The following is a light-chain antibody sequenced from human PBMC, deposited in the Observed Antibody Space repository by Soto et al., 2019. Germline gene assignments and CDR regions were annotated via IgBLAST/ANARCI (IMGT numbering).Light chain of an antibody. V-gene: IGKV1-39*01. CDR2: AAS. CDR3: QQNTGTPYT. CDR1: QTIDTY. Sequence: DIQMTQSPSSLSASVGDRVTITCRASQTIDTYLNWYQQNPGKAPKLLIYAASTLTNGVPSRFSGSGSGTDFTLTISSLQPEDFATYYCQQNTGTPYTLGQGTKLEIK. J-gene: IGKJ2*01.